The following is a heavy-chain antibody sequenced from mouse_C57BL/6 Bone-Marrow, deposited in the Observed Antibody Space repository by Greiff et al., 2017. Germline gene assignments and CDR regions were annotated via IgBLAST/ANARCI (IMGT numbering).Heavy chain of an antibody. V-gene: IGHV1-64*01. D-gene: IGHD2-9*01. Sequence: QVQLQQPGAELVKPGASVKLSCKASGYTFTSYWMHWVKQRPGQGLEWIGMIHPNSGSTNYNEKFKSKATLTVDKSSSTAYMQLSSLTSEDSAVYYCARPYYGYGGVAMDYWGQGTSVTVSS. CDR2: IHPNSGST. CDR3: ARPYYGYGGVAMDY. J-gene: IGHJ4*01. CDR1: GYTFTSYW.